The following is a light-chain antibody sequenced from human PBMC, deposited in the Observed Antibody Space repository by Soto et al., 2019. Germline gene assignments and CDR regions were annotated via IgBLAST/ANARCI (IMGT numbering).Light chain of an antibody. Sequence: DIQMTQSPSSLSASVGDRVTITCLASQIISPSLAWYQQQPGQAPKLLIYAASSLRSGVPSRFSGSGSGTHFTLTITSLQPEDSATYYCQQTYDTPITFGQGTRLEIK. CDR1: QIISPS. CDR3: QQTYDTPIT. J-gene: IGKJ5*01. V-gene: IGKV1-39*01. CDR2: AAS.